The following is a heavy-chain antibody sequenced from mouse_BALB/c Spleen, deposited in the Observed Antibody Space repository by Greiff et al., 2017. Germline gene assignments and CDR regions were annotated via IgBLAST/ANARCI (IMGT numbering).Heavy chain of an antibody. Sequence: VQRVESGAELARPGASVKLSCKASGYTFTSYWMQWVKQRPGQGLEWIGAIYPGDGDTRYTQKFKGKATLTADTSSSTAYMPLSSLASEDSAVYYCARGIITTVVRNGYCDVWGAGTTVTVSS. CDR3: ARGIITTVVRNGYCDV. CDR1: GYTFTSYW. CDR2: IYPGDGDT. D-gene: IGHD1-1*01. V-gene: IGHV1-87*01. J-gene: IGHJ1*01.